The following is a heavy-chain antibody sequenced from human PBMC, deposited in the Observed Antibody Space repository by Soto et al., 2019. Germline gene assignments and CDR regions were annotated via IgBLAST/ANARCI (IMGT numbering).Heavy chain of an antibody. CDR3: ARLSTTPGTGAEYCDF. CDR1: GYSFTSTF. CDR2: INPGGGSP. D-gene: IGHD3-10*01. V-gene: IGHV1-46*01. Sequence: QVQLVQSGAAVKTPGASVKVSCKASGYSFTSTFLHWVRQAPGQGLEGIGIINPGGGSPTSTQKFQGRGTMTRYTSTRTVYMELRGLKSADTAVYYCARLSTTPGTGAEYCDFWGQGTLVTVSS. J-gene: IGHJ4*02.